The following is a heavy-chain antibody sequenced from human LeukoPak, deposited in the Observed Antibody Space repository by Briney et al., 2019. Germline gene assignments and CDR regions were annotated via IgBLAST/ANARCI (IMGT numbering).Heavy chain of an antibody. CDR3: AKSWNYYDSRGDDALDI. J-gene: IGHJ3*02. CDR1: GFTFNSYG. V-gene: IGHV3-23*01. CDR2: ISGSGDRT. Sequence: AGGTLRLSCAASGFTFNSYGMSWVRQAPGKGLEWVSAISGSGDRTYYADSVKGRFTISRDNSKNTLYLQMNSLRVEDTAVYYCAKSWNYYDSRGDDALDIWGQGTMVTVSS. D-gene: IGHD3-22*01.